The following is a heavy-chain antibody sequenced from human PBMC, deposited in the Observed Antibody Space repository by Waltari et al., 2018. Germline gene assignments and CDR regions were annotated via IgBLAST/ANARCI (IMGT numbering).Heavy chain of an antibody. CDR3: ARLPISLGVGSVFDI. Sequence: QMQLQESGPGLVKPSEPLSLTCTVSGGSIRRSTSYWGWVRQPPGKGLEWIGNIYYSGSTYYKPSLKSRLTISVDTSKNQFSLNLRSVTAADTAVYYCARLPISLGVGSVFDIWGQGTMVTVSS. D-gene: IGHD2-15*01. V-gene: IGHV4-39*01. CDR2: IYYSGST. CDR1: GGSIRRSTSY. J-gene: IGHJ3*02.